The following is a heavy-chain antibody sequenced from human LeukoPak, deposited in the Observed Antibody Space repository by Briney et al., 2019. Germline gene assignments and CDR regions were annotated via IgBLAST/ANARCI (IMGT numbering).Heavy chain of an antibody. J-gene: IGHJ5*02. CDR1: GGSFSGYY. D-gene: IGHD3-16*01. V-gene: IGHV4-34*01. CDR2: INHSGST. Sequence: SETLSLTCAVYGGSFSGYYWSWIRQPPAKGLEWIGEINHSGSTNYNPSLKSRVTIPVDTSKNQFSLQLSAVTAADTAVYYCAREELELHLSWFDPWGQGTLVTVSS. CDR3: AREELELHLSWFDP.